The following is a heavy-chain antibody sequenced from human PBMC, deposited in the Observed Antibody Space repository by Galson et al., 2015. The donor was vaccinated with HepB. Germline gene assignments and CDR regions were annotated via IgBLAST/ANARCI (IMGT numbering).Heavy chain of an antibody. CDR1: GFTFSSYS. Sequence: SLRLSCAASGFTFSSYSMNWVRQAPGKGLEWVSYISSSSSTIYYADSVKGRFTISRDNAKNSLYLQMNSLRAEDTAVYYCARDNLYYDSSGYYYSYFDYWGQGTLVTVSS. CDR2: ISSSSSTI. CDR3: ARDNLYYDSSGYYYSYFDY. D-gene: IGHD3-22*01. J-gene: IGHJ4*02. V-gene: IGHV3-48*04.